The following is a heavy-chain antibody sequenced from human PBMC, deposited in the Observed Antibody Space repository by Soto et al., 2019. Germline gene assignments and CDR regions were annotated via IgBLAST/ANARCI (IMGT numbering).Heavy chain of an antibody. CDR1: GYKFTTYF. Sequence: QVQLVQSGAEVKKPGASVKVACKASGYKFTTYFIHWVRQAPAQGLEWMGMIDPSGDTGYGQKFRGRVTMTIDTSTTTAYMELRNLTSEDTAIYFSVRGYCTTTPCSGDFQHWGQGTLVTVSS. V-gene: IGHV1-46*01. D-gene: IGHD2-8*01. J-gene: IGHJ1*01. CDR3: VRGYCTTTPCSGDFQH. CDR2: IDPSGDT.